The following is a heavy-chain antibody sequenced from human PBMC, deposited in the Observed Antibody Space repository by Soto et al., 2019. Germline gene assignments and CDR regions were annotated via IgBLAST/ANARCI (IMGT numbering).Heavy chain of an antibody. Sequence: GSLRLSCAASGLTFSIYSMNWVRQAPGKGLEWVSYISSSTTLYYADSVKGRFTISRDNAKNSLYLQMHSLRDEDTAVYYCARDPGDGMDVWGQGTTVTVSS. CDR1: GLTFSIYS. V-gene: IGHV3-48*02. CDR3: ARDPGDGMDV. J-gene: IGHJ6*02. CDR2: ISSSTTL. D-gene: IGHD3-10*01.